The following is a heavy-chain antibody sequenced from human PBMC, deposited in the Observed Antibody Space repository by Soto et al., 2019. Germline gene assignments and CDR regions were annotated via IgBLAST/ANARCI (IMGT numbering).Heavy chain of an antibody. Sequence: EVQLVQSGAEVKKPGESPKISCKGSGYSFTSYWIGWVRQMPGKGLEWMGIIYPGDSDTRYSPSFQGQVTISADKSISTAYLQWSSRKASDTAMYYCARTSAAGKYYYGMDVWGQGTTVTVSS. V-gene: IGHV5-51*01. CDR1: GYSFTSYW. J-gene: IGHJ6*02. CDR2: IYPGDSDT. D-gene: IGHD6-13*01. CDR3: ARTSAAGKYYYGMDV.